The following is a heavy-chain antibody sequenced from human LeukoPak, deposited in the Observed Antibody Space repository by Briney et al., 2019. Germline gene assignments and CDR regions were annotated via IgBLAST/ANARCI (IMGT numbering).Heavy chain of an antibody. CDR2: IIPIFGTA. CDR1: GGTFSSYA. Sequence: SVKVSCKASGGTFSSYAISWVRQAPGQGLEWMGGIIPIFGTANYAQKFQGRVTITTDESTSTAYMELSSLRTEDPAVYYCARGGWELPHSDYWGQGPLVTVSS. V-gene: IGHV1-69*05. CDR3: ARGGWELPHSDY. D-gene: IGHD1-26*01. J-gene: IGHJ4*02.